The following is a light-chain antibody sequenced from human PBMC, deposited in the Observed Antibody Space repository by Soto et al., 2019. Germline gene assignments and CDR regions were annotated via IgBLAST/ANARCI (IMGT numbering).Light chain of an antibody. J-gene: IGKJ1*01. V-gene: IGKV3-20*01. Sequence: EIVLTQSPGTQSLSPGERATLSCRASQGVSGSYLAWYQQKPGQAPRLLIYGASSRATGIPNRFSGSESGTDFTLTISRLEPEDFAVYYCQHYGSSPRTFGQGTKVEIK. CDR1: QGVSGSY. CDR2: GAS. CDR3: QHYGSSPRT.